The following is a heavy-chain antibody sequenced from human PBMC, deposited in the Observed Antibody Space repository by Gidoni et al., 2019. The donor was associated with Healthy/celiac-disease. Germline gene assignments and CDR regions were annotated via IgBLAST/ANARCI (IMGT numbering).Heavy chain of an antibody. J-gene: IGHJ5*02. Sequence: QLQLQESGPGLVKPSETPSLTRTVSGGSISSSSDIWGWTRQPPGKGLVWIGGIYYSGSTYYSPSLKSRVTISVDTSKNQFSLKLSSVTAADTAVYYCARHSMTTVIKGWFDPWGQGTLVTVSS. V-gene: IGHV4-39*01. CDR1: GGSISSSSDI. CDR3: ARHSMTTVIKGWFDP. CDR2: IYYSGST. D-gene: IGHD4-4*01.